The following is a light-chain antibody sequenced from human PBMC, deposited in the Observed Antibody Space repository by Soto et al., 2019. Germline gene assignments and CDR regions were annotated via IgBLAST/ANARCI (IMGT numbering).Light chain of an antibody. J-gene: IGKJ1*01. CDR3: HQYDNWWT. V-gene: IGKV3-15*01. CDR1: QSVRNN. Sequence: ELVMTQSPDTLSVSPGERATLLCRASQSVRNNLAWYQQKPSQAPRLLIYGVSTRATGVPARFSGSGSGTDFTLTISSLQPEDFAVYYCHQYDNWWTFGQGTKVEI. CDR2: GVS.